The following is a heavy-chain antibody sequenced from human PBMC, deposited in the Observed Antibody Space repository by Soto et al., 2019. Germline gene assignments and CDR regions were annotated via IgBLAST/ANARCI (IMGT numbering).Heavy chain of an antibody. CDR3: ATRDSSRFY. CDR2: SHQSGNT. Sequence: QVQLKESGTGLVKPSGTLSLTCAVSGVSISSHDWWTWVRQPPGKVMEWIGESHQSGNTNYTSSLESRVTISVDKAQNPFSLKLTSMTVADTAVYYCATRDSSRFYWGPGTLVTVSS. D-gene: IGHD6-13*01. J-gene: IGHJ4*02. V-gene: IGHV4-4*02. CDR1: GVSISSHDW.